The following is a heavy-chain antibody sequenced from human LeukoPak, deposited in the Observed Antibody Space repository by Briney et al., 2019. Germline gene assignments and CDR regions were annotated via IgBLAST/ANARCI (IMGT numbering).Heavy chain of an antibody. V-gene: IGHV1-2*02. J-gene: IGHJ1*01. CDR2: INPNSGGT. CDR1: GYTFTVYY. Sequence: GSSVKVSFKASGYTFTVYYMHWVRQAPGQGLEWMGWINPNSGGTNYAQKFQGRVTMTRDTSISTAYMELSRLRSDDTAVYYCAREMAGLGDHFQHWGQGTLVTVSS. CDR3: AREMAGLGDHFQH. D-gene: IGHD3-16*01.